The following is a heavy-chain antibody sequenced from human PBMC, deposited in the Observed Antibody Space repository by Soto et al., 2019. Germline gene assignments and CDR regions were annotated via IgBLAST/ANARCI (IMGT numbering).Heavy chain of an antibody. CDR1: GFPFSSYS. V-gene: IGHV3-48*02. CDR3: AASCSSTSCYGADY. Sequence: EVQLVESGGGLVQPGGSLRLSCAASGFPFSSYSINWVRQAPGKGLEWISHISSSSRTIYYADSVKGRFTISRDNPKNSMYLQMNRLRDEDTAVYYCAASCSSTSCYGADYWGQGTLVTVSS. CDR2: ISSSSRTI. D-gene: IGHD2-2*01. J-gene: IGHJ4*02.